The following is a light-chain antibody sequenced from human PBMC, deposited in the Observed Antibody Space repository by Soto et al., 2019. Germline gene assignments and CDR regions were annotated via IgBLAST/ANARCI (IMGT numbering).Light chain of an antibody. CDR3: ATWDDSLNGLL. CDR1: SSNIGSDT. V-gene: IGLV1-44*01. J-gene: IGLJ2*01. Sequence: QSVLTPPPSASGTPGQRVTISCSGSSSNIGSDTVNWYQQLPGTAPKLLMYSNNQRPSGVPDRFSGSKSGTSASLAISGLQSEDEADYYCATWDDSLNGLLFGGGTKLTVL. CDR2: SNN.